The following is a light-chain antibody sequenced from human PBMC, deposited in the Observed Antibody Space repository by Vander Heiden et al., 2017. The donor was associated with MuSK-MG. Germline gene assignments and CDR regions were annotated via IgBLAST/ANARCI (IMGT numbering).Light chain of an antibody. CDR1: TGDVGAYDF. J-gene: IGLJ3*02. CDR2: DVS. Sequence: QSALTPPASVSGSPGQSITISCTGTTGDVGAYDFVSWYQHHPGKAPKLMIYDVSNRPSGVSNRFSGSKSGNTASLTISGLQPEDEADYYCNSYTSGSTLVFGGGTKLTVL. V-gene: IGLV2-14*03. CDR3: NSYTSGSTLV.